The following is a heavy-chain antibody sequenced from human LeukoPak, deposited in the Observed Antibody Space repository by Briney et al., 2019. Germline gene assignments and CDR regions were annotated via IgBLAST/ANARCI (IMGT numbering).Heavy chain of an antibody. CDR1: GFTFSNYA. CDR3: ASGLYGGLFDN. J-gene: IGHJ4*02. D-gene: IGHD4/OR15-4a*01. V-gene: IGHV3-23*01. Sequence: GGPLRLSCVMSGFTFSNYAMNWVRQAPGKGLEWISDISTDSGSTYHIESVRGRFTISRDNSKNTLYLQMNSLRADDTAVYYCASGLYGGLFDNWGQGTLVTVSS. CDR2: ISTDSGST.